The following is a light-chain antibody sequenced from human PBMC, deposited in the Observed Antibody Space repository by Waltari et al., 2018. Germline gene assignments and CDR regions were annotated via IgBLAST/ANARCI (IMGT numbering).Light chain of an antibody. CDR2: DGS. J-gene: IGKJ1*01. V-gene: IGKV3-20*01. CDR1: QSLSKY. CDR3: QKYGSVPAT. Sequence: EIMLTQSPGTLSLSPGERATLSCRASQSLSKYLARYQQKPCQSPRLLIYDGSIRATRIPYRFSGSESGTDFSLTFSRLEPEDSAVYYCQKYGSVPATFGRGTKVEIK.